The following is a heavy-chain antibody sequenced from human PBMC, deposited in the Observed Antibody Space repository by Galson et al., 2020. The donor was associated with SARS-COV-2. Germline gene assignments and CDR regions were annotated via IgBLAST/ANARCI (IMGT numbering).Heavy chain of an antibody. V-gene: IGHV3-53*01. J-gene: IGHJ6*03. CDR3: ARVRASVVVAARPYYYYYMDV. CDR1: GFTVSSNY. D-gene: IGHD2-15*01. CDR2: IYSGGST. Sequence: GESLKISCAASGFTVSSNYMSWVRQAPGKGLEWVSVIYSGGSTYYADSVKGRFTISRDNSKNTLYLQMNSLRAEDTAVYYCARVRASVVVAARPYYYYYMDVWGKGTTVTVS.